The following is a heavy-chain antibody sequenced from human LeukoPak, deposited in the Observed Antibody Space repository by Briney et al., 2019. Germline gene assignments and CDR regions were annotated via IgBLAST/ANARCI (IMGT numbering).Heavy chain of an antibody. Sequence: SETLSLTCTVSGDSISSYWSWIRQPAGKGLEWIGRIYTSGGTNYNPSLKSRVTMSVDTSKNQFSLKLSSVTAADTAVYYCARGSGSYPPLDYWGQGTLVTVSS. D-gene: IGHD3-10*01. CDR2: IYTSGGT. J-gene: IGHJ4*02. CDR1: GDSISSY. V-gene: IGHV4-4*07. CDR3: ARGSGSYPPLDY.